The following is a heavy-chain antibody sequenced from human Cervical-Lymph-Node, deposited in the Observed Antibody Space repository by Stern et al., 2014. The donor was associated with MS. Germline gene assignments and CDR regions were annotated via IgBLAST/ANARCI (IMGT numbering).Heavy chain of an antibody. V-gene: IGHV4-4*02. J-gene: IGHJ4*02. D-gene: IGHD6-13*01. Sequence: QVQLQESGPGLVKPSGTLSLTCAVSGGSIGEGTWWSWVRQSPGKGLEWIGEIWHSGYTTYNPSLKSRVIMSVDKSNNQLSLNLIFVTAADTAVYYCVRRGGQQLVHFDYWGQGTLVTVAS. CDR2: IWHSGYT. CDR3: VRRGGQQLVHFDY. CDR1: GGSIGEGTW.